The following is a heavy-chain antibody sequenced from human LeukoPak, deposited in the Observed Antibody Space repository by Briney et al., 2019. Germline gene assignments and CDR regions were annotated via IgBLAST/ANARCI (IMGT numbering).Heavy chain of an antibody. CDR1: EASVGSAGYH. CDR2: IYYISNT. D-gene: IGHD1-26*01. Sequence: PSETLSLTCTVSEASVGSAGYHWSWIRQPPGGGLEWIGYIYYISNTNYNPSLKSRVTMSVDPSKNQSSLKLNSVTAADTAVYYCARTQSQSGSYRYYFGYWGQGTLVTASS. CDR3: ARTQSQSGSYRYYFGY. J-gene: IGHJ4*02. V-gene: IGHV4-61*08.